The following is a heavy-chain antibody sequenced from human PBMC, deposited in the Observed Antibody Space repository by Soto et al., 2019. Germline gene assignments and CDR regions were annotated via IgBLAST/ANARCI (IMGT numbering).Heavy chain of an antibody. CDR1: GFTLSSYG. CDR2: ISYDGSNK. Sequence: QVQLVESGGGVFQSGRSLRLSCAASGFTLSSYGMHWVRQAPGKGLEWVEVISYDGSNKYYADSVKGRFTISRDNSKNTLYLQMNSLRAEDTAVYYCAKEYYDFWSGYWVENNFDYWGQGTLVTVSS. J-gene: IGHJ4*02. CDR3: AKEYYDFWSGYWVENNFDY. D-gene: IGHD3-3*01. V-gene: IGHV3-30*18.